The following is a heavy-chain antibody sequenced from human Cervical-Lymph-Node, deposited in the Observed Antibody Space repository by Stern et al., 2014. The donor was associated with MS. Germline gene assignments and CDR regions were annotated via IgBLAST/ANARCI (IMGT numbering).Heavy chain of an antibody. CDR2: ISYDGRNE. J-gene: IGHJ4*02. CDR1: GFRFSTYG. V-gene: IGHV3-30*18. Sequence: VQLVESGGGVVQPGRSLRLSCAGSGFRFSTYGMHWVRQAPGKGLEWVAVISYDGRNEHYVDSVKGRFTISRDNSKNTLYLQMNSLRAEDTAVYYCAKDRGTGWPLDYWGQGTLVTVS. CDR3: AKDRGTGWPLDY. D-gene: IGHD6-19*01.